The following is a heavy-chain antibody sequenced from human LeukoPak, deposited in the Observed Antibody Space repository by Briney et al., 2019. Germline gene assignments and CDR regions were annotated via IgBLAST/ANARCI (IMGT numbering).Heavy chain of an antibody. CDR2: INHSGST. V-gene: IGHV4-34*01. CDR3: AKYYCYGMDV. CDR1: GGSFSGYY. J-gene: IGHJ6*02. Sequence: PSETLSLTCAVYGGSFSGYYWSWIRQPPGKGLEWIGEINHSGSTNYNPSLKSRVTISVDTSKNQFSLKLSSVTAADTAVYYCAKYYCYGMDVWGQGTTVTVSS.